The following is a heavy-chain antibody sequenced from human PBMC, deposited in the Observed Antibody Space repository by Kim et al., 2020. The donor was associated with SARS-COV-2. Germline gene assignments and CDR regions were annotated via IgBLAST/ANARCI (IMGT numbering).Heavy chain of an antibody. Sequence: DSLKGRFTISRDNSKNTLYLQMNSLRAEDTAVYYCARDHGDSGSFSAFDIWGQGTMVTVSS. J-gene: IGHJ3*02. V-gene: IGHV3-30*07. CDR3: ARDHGDSGSFSAFDI. D-gene: IGHD1-26*01.